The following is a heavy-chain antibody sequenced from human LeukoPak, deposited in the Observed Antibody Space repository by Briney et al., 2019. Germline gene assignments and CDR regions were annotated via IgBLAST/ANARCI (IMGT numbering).Heavy chain of an antibody. J-gene: IGHJ4*02. D-gene: IGHD2-21*01. CDR2: IYPGDSDT. CDR1: GYSFATYW. V-gene: IGHV5-51*01. CDR3: ARRGYCGGDCYSDY. Sequence: PGESLKISCKGSGYSFATYWIGGVRQMPGKGLEWMGIIYPGDSDTRYSPSFQGQVTISADKSISTAFLQWSSLKASDTAMYYCARRGYCGGDCYSDYWGQGTLVTVSS.